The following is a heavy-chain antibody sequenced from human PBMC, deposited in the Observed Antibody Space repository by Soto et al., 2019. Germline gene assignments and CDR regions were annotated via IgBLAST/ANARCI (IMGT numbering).Heavy chain of an antibody. D-gene: IGHD6-13*01. CDR2: ISYDGSNK. CDR1: GFTFSSYG. J-gene: IGHJ6*02. CDR3: AKELRRAAAGTYYYYYYGMDV. Sequence: QVQLVESGGGVVQPGRSLRLSCAASGFTFSSYGMHWVRQAPGKGLEWVAVISYDGSNKYYADSVKGRFTISRDNSKNXLXLXMNSLRAEDTAVYYCAKELRRAAAGTYYYYYYGMDVWGQGTTVTVSS. V-gene: IGHV3-30*18.